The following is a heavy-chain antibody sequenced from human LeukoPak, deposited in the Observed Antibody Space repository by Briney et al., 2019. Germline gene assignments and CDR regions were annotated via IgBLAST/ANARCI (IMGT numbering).Heavy chain of an antibody. V-gene: IGHV4-39*01. Sequence: KPSETLSLTCTVSGGSISSSSYCWGWIRQPPGKGLEWIGSICYSGSTFYNPSLKSRVTLSVDTSKNQFSLKLSSVTAADTAVYYCARTPHDSSGYYEYYFDYWGQGTLVTVSS. D-gene: IGHD3-22*01. CDR3: ARTPHDSSGYYEYYFDY. J-gene: IGHJ4*02. CDR2: ICYSGST. CDR1: GGSISSSSYC.